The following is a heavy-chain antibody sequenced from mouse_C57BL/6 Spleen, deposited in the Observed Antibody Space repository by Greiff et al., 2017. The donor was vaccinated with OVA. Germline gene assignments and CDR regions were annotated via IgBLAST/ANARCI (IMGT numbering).Heavy chain of an antibody. J-gene: IGHJ1*03. CDR3: ARDYYGSSYGYFDV. CDR1: GFSLSTSGMG. CDR2: IYWDDDK. Sequence: QVTLKVSGPGILQSSQTLSLTCSFSGFSLSTSGMGVSWIRQPSGKGLEWLAHIYWDDDKRYNPSLKSRLTISKDTSRNQVSLKITIVDTADTATYYFARDYYGSSYGYFDVWGTGTTVTVSS. V-gene: IGHV8-12*01. D-gene: IGHD1-1*01.